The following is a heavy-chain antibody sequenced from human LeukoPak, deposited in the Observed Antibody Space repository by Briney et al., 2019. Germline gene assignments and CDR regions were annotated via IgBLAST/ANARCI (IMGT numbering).Heavy chain of an antibody. CDR1: GFTFSSYG. Sequence: PGGSLRLSCAASGFTFSSYGMHWVRQAPGKGLEWAAVISYDGSNKYYADSVRGQFTISRDNSKNTLYLQMNSLRAEDTAVYYCAKVVSRFGELYYYYGMDVWGQGTTVTVSS. J-gene: IGHJ6*02. V-gene: IGHV3-30*18. CDR2: ISYDGSNK. CDR3: AKVVSRFGELYYYYGMDV. D-gene: IGHD3-10*01.